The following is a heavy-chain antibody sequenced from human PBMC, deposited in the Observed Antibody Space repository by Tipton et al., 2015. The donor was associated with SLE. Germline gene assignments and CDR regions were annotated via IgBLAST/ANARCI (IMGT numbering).Heavy chain of an antibody. D-gene: IGHD6-13*01. CDR1: GGSISSYY. CDR2: IYYSGST. Sequence: TLSLTCTVSGGSISSYYWSWIRQPPGKGLEWIGYIYYSGSTKYSPSLKTRVTISLDTSKNQFSLNLSSVTAADTAVYYCARLLTAAGTWWFDPWGQGMLVTVSA. V-gene: IGHV4-59*01. J-gene: IGHJ5*02. CDR3: ARLLTAAGTWWFDP.